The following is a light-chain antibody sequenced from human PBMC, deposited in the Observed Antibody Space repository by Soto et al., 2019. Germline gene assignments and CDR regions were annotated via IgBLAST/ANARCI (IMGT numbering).Light chain of an antibody. CDR3: QHRSNWSTWT. CDR2: DAS. Sequence: EIVLTQSPATLSLSPGERATLSCRASQSVSSYLAWYQQKPGQAPRLLIYDASNRATGIPARFSGSGSGTDFPLTISSLEPEDFAVYYCQHRSNWSTWTFGQGTKVQIK. CDR1: QSVSSY. V-gene: IGKV3-11*01. J-gene: IGKJ1*01.